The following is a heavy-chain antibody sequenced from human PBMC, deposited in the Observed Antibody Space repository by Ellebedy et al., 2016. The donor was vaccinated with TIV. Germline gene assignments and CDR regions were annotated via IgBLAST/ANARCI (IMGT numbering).Heavy chain of an antibody. D-gene: IGHD3-10*01. CDR1: GGSFSGYY. J-gene: IGHJ4*02. V-gene: IGHV4-34*01. CDR2: INHSGST. Sequence: SETLSLXXAVYGGSFSGYYWSWIRQPPGKGLEWIGEINHSGSTNYNPSLKSRVTISVDTSKNQFSLKLSSVTAADTAVYYCASILWFGEVGDYWGQGTLVTVSS. CDR3: ASILWFGEVGDY.